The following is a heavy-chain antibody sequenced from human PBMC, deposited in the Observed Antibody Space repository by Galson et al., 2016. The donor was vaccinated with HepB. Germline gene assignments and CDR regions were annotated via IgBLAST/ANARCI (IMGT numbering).Heavy chain of an antibody. D-gene: IGHD2-8*02. Sequence: ETLSLTCTVSGGSNSSNSYYWDWIRQPPGKGLEWSGEVYHDGNTFYNPSVGSRVTIPIDKSKNEFYLTLRSVTAAATAVYYCATDCTGGTCKSGDYDTFDIWGQGTVVTVSS. V-gene: IGHV4-39*07. CDR3: ATDCTGGTCKSGDYDTFDI. J-gene: IGHJ3*02. CDR1: GGSNSSNSYY. CDR2: VYHDGNT.